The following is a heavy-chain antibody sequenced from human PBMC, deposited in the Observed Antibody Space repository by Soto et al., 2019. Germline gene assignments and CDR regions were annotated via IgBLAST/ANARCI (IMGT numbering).Heavy chain of an antibody. D-gene: IGHD2-2*01. CDR3: ARAPRSRWRDAFDG. J-gene: IGHJ3*01. V-gene: IGHV1-69*02. CDR1: GGTFSNYT. Sequence: QVQLVQSGAEVKKPGSSVKVSCKASGGTFSNYTIAWVRQAPGQGLEWMGRIIPIPGIPNYAQRFQERVTITADNSTNTAYMELSSLRSEDTAVYYCARAPRSRWRDAFDGWGQGKMVTVSS. CDR2: IIPIPGIP.